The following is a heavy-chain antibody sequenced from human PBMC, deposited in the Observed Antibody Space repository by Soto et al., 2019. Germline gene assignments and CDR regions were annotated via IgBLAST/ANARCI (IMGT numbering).Heavy chain of an antibody. CDR1: GGSISSGGYS. D-gene: IGHD2-21*02. J-gene: IGHJ6*02. Sequence: TSETLSLTCAVSGGSISSGGYSWSWIRQPPGKGLEWIGYIYHSGSTYYNPSLKSRVTISVDRSKNQFSLKLSSVTAADTAVYYCARATAIGYYYGMDVWGQGTTVTVSS. CDR3: ARATAIGYYYGMDV. CDR2: IYHSGST. V-gene: IGHV4-30-2*01.